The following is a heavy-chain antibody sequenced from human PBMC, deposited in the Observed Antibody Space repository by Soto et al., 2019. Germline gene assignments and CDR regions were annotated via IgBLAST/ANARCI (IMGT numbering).Heavy chain of an antibody. Sequence: GGSLRLSCAASGFTFSSYWMSWVRQAPGKGLEWVANIKQDGNGKYYVDSVKGRFTISRDNAKNSLFLQMNNLRVEDTAVYHCARPYFYDRGGFYYVWGQGTLVTVSS. J-gene: IGHJ4*02. CDR1: GFTFSSYW. V-gene: IGHV3-7*01. CDR3: ARPYFYDRGGFYYV. CDR2: IKQDGNGK. D-gene: IGHD3-22*01.